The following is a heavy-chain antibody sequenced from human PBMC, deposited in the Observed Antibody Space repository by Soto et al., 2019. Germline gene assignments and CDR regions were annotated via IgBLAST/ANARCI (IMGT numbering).Heavy chain of an antibody. CDR2: INPNSGGT. Sequence: ASVKVSCKASGYTFTGYYMHWVRQAPGQGLEWMGWINPNSGGTNYAQKFQGWVTMTRDTSIGTAYMELSRLRSDDKAVYYCARASLPAGTGAFEIWGQGTMISVSS. CDR3: ARASLPAGTGAFEI. J-gene: IGHJ3*02. V-gene: IGHV1-2*04. D-gene: IGHD2-2*01. CDR1: GYTFTGYY.